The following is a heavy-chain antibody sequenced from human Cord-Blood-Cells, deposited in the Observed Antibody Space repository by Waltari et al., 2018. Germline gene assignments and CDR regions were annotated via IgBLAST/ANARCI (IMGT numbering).Heavy chain of an antibody. D-gene: IGHD5-12*01. J-gene: IGHJ4*02. V-gene: IGHV3-30*04. CDR2: ISYDGSNK. Sequence: QVQLVESGGGVAHPGRPLRLACAASGFTFSSYSMHWVRQAPGKGLEWVAVISYDGSNKYYADSVKGRFTISRDNSKNTRYLQMNSLRAEDTAVYYCASLEGATIDYWGQGTLVTVSS. CDR1: GFTFSSYS. CDR3: ASLEGATIDY.